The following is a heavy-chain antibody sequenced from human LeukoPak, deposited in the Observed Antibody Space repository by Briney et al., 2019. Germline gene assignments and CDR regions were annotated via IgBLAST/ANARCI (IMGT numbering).Heavy chain of an antibody. CDR2: ISYDGSNK. Sequence: GRSLRLSCAASRFTFSSYAMYWVRQAPGKGLEWVAVISYDGSNKDYADSVKGRFAISRDNSKNTMYVQMNSLRAEDTAVYYCARDLGEFGGYSYGQYFYYGMDVWGQGTTVTVSS. CDR1: RFTFSSYA. D-gene: IGHD5-18*01. CDR3: ARDLGEFGGYSYGQYFYYGMDV. V-gene: IGHV3-30*09. J-gene: IGHJ6*02.